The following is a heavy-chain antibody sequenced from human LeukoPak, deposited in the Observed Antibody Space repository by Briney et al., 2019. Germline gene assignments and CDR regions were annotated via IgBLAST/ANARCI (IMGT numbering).Heavy chain of an antibody. CDR2: TYYSGST. CDR3: ARGGGSGDYTF. V-gene: IGHV4-61*01. Sequence: SETLSLTCSVSGGSVSSGSYYWSWIRQPPGKGLEWIGYTYYSGSTNYNPSLKSRVTISRDTSKNQFSLRLSSVTAADTAVYYCARGGGSGDYTFWGQGILVTVSS. D-gene: IGHD3-3*01. J-gene: IGHJ4*02. CDR1: GGSVSSGSYY.